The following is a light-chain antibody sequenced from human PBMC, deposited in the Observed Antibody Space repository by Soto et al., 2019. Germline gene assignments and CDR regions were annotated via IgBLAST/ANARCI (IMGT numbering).Light chain of an antibody. V-gene: IGKV3-15*01. J-gene: IGKJ4*01. CDR1: HSVSSN. Sequence: ETVMTQSPVTLSLSPGDRATLSCRASHSVSSNLAGYQQKPGQPPSLLIYAASTRATGIPGRFSGSGSGTEFTLTISSLQSADSAVYYCQQYNDWPPLTFGGGTKVEIK. CDR2: AAS. CDR3: QQYNDWPPLT.